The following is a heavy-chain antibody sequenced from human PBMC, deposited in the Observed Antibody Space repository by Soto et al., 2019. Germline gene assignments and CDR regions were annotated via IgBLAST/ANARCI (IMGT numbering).Heavy chain of an antibody. J-gene: IGHJ4*02. V-gene: IGHV4-39*01. CDR3: ARLEGLATISYYFDF. Sequence: QLQLQESGPGLVKPSETLSLTCSVSDDSINSDKSYWGWIRQPPGKGLEWIGSIYYRGNAYYNPSLQTRVTISLDKSRSQFSLKLNSVTAADSAVYFCARLEGLATISYYFDFWGPGALVTVSS. CDR1: DDSINSDKSY. D-gene: IGHD3-9*01. CDR2: IYYRGNA.